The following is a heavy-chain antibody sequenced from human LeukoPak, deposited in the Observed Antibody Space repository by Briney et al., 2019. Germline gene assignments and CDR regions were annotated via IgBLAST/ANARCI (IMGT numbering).Heavy chain of an antibody. J-gene: IGHJ6*03. D-gene: IGHD4-17*01. Sequence: ASVKVSCKASGYTFTNYWIYWVRQAPGQGLEWMGIINPSGGSTNYAQRFQGRATITRDTSTNTVYMDLSSLRSEDTAVYYCARETRDYGDYVSLYYYYMDVWGKGTTVTVSS. CDR2: INPSGGST. V-gene: IGHV1-46*01. CDR3: ARETRDYGDYVSLYYYYMDV. CDR1: GYTFTNYW.